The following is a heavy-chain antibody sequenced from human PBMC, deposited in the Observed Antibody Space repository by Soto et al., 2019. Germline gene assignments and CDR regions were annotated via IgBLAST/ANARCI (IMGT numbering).Heavy chain of an antibody. V-gene: IGHV3-7*05. J-gene: IGHJ4*02. CDR2: IKQDGSED. Sequence: PGGSLRLSCAASGFIFSSYWMSWVRQAPGKGLEWVANIKQDGSEDYCVDSVKGRFTISRDNAKNSLYLQMNSLRAEDTAVYYCARHIGTWFDFWGQGTLVTVSS. CDR1: GFIFSSYW. CDR3: ARHIGTWFDF. D-gene: IGHD2-21*01.